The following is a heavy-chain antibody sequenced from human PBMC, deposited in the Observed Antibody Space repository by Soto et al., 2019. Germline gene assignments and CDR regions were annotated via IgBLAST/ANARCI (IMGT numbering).Heavy chain of an antibody. J-gene: IGHJ4*02. Sequence: LSLTCTVSGGSISSGGYYWSWIRQHPGKGLEWIVNIYYSGSTYYNPSLKSRVTISVDTSKNQFSLKLSSVTAADTAVYYCARGMYYYDSSGYYPFDYWGRGTLVTFSS. D-gene: IGHD3-22*01. CDR3: ARGMYYYDSSGYYPFDY. CDR1: GGSISSGGYY. CDR2: IYYSGST. V-gene: IGHV4-31*03.